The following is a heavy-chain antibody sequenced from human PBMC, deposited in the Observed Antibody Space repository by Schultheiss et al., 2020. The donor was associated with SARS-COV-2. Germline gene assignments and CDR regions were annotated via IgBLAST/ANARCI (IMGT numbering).Heavy chain of an antibody. D-gene: IGHD5-18*01. CDR1: GGTFSSYA. J-gene: IGHJ4*02. Sequence: SVKVSCKASGGTFSSYAISWVRQAPGQGLEWMGGIIPIFGTANYAQKFQGRVTITADKSTSTAYMELSSLRSEDTAVYYCARDSAMVTPLHVYWGQGTLVTVSS. CDR2: IIPIFGTA. V-gene: IGHV1-69*06. CDR3: ARDSAMVTPLHVY.